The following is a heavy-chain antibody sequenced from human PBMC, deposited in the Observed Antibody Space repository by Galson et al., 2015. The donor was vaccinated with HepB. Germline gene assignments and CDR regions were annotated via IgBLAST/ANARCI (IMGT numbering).Heavy chain of an antibody. Sequence: SLRLSCAASGFTFSSYAMHWVRQAPGKGLEWVAVISYDGSNKYYADSVKGRFTISRDNSKNTLYLQMNSLRAEDTAVYYCAREGRWLVYFDYWGQGTLVTVSS. CDR1: GFTFSSYA. J-gene: IGHJ4*02. CDR2: ISYDGSNK. CDR3: AREGRWLVYFDY. V-gene: IGHV3-30*04. D-gene: IGHD6-19*01.